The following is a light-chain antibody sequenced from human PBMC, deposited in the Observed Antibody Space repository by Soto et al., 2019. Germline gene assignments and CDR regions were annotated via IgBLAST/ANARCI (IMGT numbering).Light chain of an antibody. CDR1: SSDVGAYNY. V-gene: IGLV2-14*01. CDR3: ISYTVSSTHYV. J-gene: IGLJ1*01. Sequence: QSALTQPASVSGSPGQSITISCTGISSDVGAYNYVSWYQQRPGKAPKVMIYDVNNRPSGISNRFSASKSGNTASLTISVLQAEDEADYYCISYTVSSTHYVFGTGTKVTVL. CDR2: DVN.